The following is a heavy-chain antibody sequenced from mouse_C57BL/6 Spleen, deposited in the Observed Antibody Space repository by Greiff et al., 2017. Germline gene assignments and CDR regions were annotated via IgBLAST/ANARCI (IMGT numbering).Heavy chain of an antibody. CDR1: GFTFSDFY. J-gene: IGHJ1*03. CDR2: SRNKANDYTT. V-gene: IGHV7-1*01. CDR3: ARDAGGYYPSAYFDV. Sequence: EVKLMESGGGLVQSGRSLRLSCATSGFTFSDFYMEWVRQAPGKGLEWIAASRNKANDYTTEYSASVKGRFIVSRDTSQSILYLQMNALRAEDTAIYYCARDAGGYYPSAYFDVWGTGTTVTVSS. D-gene: IGHD2-3*01.